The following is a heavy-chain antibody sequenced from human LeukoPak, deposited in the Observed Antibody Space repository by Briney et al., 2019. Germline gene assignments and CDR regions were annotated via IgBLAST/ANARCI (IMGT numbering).Heavy chain of an antibody. V-gene: IGHV4-61*02. D-gene: IGHD2-2*01. CDR1: GGSISSGSYY. CDR2: IYTSGST. CDR3: ARAGDRCSSTSCYSWFDP. Sequence: SETLSFTCTVSGGSISSGSYYWSWIRQPAGKGLEWIGRIYTSGSTNYNPSLKSRVTISVDTSKNQFSLKLSSVTAADTAVYYCARAGDRCSSTSCYSWFDPWGQGTLVTVSS. J-gene: IGHJ5*02.